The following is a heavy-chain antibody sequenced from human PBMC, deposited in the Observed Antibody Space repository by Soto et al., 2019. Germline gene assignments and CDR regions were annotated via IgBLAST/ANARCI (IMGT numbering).Heavy chain of an antibody. Sequence: PGGSLRLSCAASGFTFSSHWMHWVRQAPGKGLVWVSRVNNDGSITNYADSVRGRFTISRDNSKNTLYLQMNSLRAEDTAVYYCAKTLSCRSSTSCFFFDYWGQGTLVTVSS. CDR1: GFTFSSHW. J-gene: IGHJ4*02. D-gene: IGHD2-2*01. CDR2: VNNDGSIT. CDR3: AKTLSCRSSTSCFFFDY. V-gene: IGHV3-74*01.